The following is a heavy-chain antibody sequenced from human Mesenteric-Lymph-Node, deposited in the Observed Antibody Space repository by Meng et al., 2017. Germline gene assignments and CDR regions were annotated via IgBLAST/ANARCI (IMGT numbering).Heavy chain of an antibody. D-gene: IGHD2/OR15-2a*01. J-gene: IGHJ6*02. CDR3: ARVNRYYGMDV. Sequence: GGSLRLSCAASGFTFSSYAMHWVRQAPGKGLEWVAVIWYDGSNKYYADSVKGRFTISRDNSKNTLYLQMNSLRAEDTAVYYCARVNRYYGMDVWGQGTTVTVSS. V-gene: IGHV3-30*07. CDR1: GFTFSSYA. CDR2: IWYDGSNK.